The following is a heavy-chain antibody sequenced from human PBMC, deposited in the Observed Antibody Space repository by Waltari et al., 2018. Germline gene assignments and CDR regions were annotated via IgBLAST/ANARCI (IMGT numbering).Heavy chain of an antibody. V-gene: IGHV3-23*01. CDR3: AAQITIFGVVIRRFDY. J-gene: IGHJ4*02. CDR1: GFHFSSYA. CDR2: IGGCGCST. Sequence: EVQLLESGGGLVQPGGSLRLSCAASGFHFSSYAMSWVRQAPGKGLQWVLAIGGCGCSTYYADSVKGRFTISRDNSKNTLYLQMNSLRAGDTAVYYCAAQITIFGVVIRRFDYWGQGTLVTVSS. D-gene: IGHD3-3*01.